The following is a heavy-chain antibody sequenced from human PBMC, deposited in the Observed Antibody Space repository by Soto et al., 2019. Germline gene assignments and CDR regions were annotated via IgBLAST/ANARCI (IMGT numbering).Heavy chain of an antibody. CDR3: ARGQVVVAATDAFDI. J-gene: IGHJ3*02. CDR2: MNPNSGNT. D-gene: IGHD2-15*01. V-gene: IGHV1-8*01. CDR1: GYTFTSYD. Sequence: ASVKVSCKASGYTFTSYDVNWVRQATGQGLEWMGWMNPNSGNTGYAQKFQGRVTMTRNTSISTAYMELSSLRSEDTAVYYCARGQVVVAATDAFDIWGQGTMVTVSS.